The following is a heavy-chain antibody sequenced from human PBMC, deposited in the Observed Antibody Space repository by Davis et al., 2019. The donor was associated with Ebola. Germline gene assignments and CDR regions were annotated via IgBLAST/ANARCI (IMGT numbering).Heavy chain of an antibody. D-gene: IGHD6-19*01. Sequence: ASVKVSCKAGGYTFIDYYMHWVRQAPGQGLEWMGWMNPDSGNAGYAQKFQGRVSTTRDTSVSTVYMELTRLTYNDTAVYYCARAPGYSSAWLDYWGQGTLVTVSS. CDR3: ARAPGYSSAWLDY. CDR2: MNPDSGNA. V-gene: IGHV1-2*02. J-gene: IGHJ4*02. CDR1: GYTFIDYY.